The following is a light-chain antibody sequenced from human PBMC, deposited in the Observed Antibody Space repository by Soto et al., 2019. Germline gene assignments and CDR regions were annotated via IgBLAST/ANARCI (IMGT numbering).Light chain of an antibody. CDR1: QSISSW. V-gene: IGKV1-39*01. CDR2: AAS. Sequence: DIQMTQCPSTLTASLGASATITCRASQSISSWLAWYQQKPGKAPKLLIYAASSLQSGVPSRFSGSGSGTDFTLTISSLQPEDFATYYCQQSYSTPFTFGQGTRVDIK. J-gene: IGKJ5*01. CDR3: QQSYSTPFT.